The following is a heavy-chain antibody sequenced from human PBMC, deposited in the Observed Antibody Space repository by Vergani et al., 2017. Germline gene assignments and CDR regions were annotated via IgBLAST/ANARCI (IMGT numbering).Heavy chain of an antibody. J-gene: IGHJ3*02. CDR3: ASSSIQLWSRTEKDGAFDI. Sequence: EVQLVESGGGLVQPGGSLRLSCAASGFTFSDHYMDWVRQAPGKGLEWVGRTRNKANSYTTEYAAYVKGRFTISRDDSKNSLYLQMNSLKTEDTAVYYCASSSIQLWSRTEKDGAFDIWGQGTMVTVSS. CDR2: TRNKANSYTT. D-gene: IGHD5-18*01. CDR1: GFTFSDHY. V-gene: IGHV3-72*01.